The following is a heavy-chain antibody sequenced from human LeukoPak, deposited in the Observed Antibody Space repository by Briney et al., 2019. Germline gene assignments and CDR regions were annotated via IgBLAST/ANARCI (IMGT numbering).Heavy chain of an antibody. CDR2: ISSSSNYI. Sequence: GGSLRLSCATSGFTFSSDSMNWVRQTPGKGLEWVSSISSSSNYIYYADSVKGRFTISRDNAKNSLYLQMNSLRAEDTAVYYCASKAWMNWFDPWGQGTLVTVSS. CDR3: ASKAWMNWFDP. CDR1: GFTFSSDS. V-gene: IGHV3-21*01. D-gene: IGHD2-2*03. J-gene: IGHJ5*02.